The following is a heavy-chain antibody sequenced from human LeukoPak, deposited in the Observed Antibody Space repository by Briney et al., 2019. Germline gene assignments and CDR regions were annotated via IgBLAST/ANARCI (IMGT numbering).Heavy chain of an antibody. J-gene: IGHJ4*02. CDR3: ARVEMATPYK. CDR1: GGSISSSSYY. Sequence: SKTLSLTCTVSGGSISSSSYYWGWIRQPPGKGLEWIGSIYYSGSTYYNPSLKSRVTISVDTSKNQFSLKLSSVTAADTAVYYCARVEMATPYKWGQGTLVTVSS. D-gene: IGHD5-24*01. V-gene: IGHV4-39*07. CDR2: IYYSGST.